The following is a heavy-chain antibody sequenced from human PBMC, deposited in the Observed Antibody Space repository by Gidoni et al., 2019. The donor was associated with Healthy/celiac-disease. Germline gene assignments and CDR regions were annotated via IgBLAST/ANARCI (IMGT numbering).Heavy chain of an antibody. Sequence: QVQLVQSGAEVKKPGASVKVSCKASGYTFTSYAMHWVRQAPGQRLEWMGWINADNGNTKYSQKFQGRVTITRDTSASTAYMGLSSLRSEDTAVYYCARALWFGELNYYGMDVWGQGTTVTVSS. J-gene: IGHJ6*02. CDR2: INADNGNT. D-gene: IGHD3-10*01. CDR1: GYTFTSYA. V-gene: IGHV1-3*01. CDR3: ARALWFGELNYYGMDV.